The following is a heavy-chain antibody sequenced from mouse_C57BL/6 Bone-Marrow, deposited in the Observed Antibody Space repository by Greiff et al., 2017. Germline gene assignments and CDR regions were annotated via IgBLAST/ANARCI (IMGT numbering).Heavy chain of an antibody. Sequence: EVKLVESGGGLVQPGGSLSLSCAASGFTFTDYYMSWVRQPPGKALEWLGFIRNKANGYKTEYSASVKGRFTISRDNSQSILYLQMNALRAEDSATYSCASLYCGSSFDYWGQGTTLTVSS. CDR3: ASLYCGSSFDY. J-gene: IGHJ2*01. CDR1: GFTFTDYY. CDR2: IRNKANGYKT. D-gene: IGHD1-1*01. V-gene: IGHV7-3*01.